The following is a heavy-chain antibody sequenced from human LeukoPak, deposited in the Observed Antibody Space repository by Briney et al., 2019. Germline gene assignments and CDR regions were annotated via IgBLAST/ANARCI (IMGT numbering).Heavy chain of an antibody. J-gene: IGHJ4*02. CDR3: ARGYHDYVWYDY. Sequence: SETLSLTCTVSGYSISSGYYWGWIRQPPGKGLEWIGSIYHSGTTYYNPSLKSRVTISVDTSKNQFSLKLSSVTAADTAVYYCARGYHDYVWYDYWGQGTLVTVSS. CDR2: IYHSGTT. V-gene: IGHV4-38-2*02. D-gene: IGHD3-16*01. CDR1: GYSISSGYY.